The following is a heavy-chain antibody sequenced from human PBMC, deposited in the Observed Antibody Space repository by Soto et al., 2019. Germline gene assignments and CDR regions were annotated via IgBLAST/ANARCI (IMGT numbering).Heavy chain of an antibody. V-gene: IGHV4-30-4*01. CDR2: IYYSGTT. CDR1: GGSINSGDYY. CDR3: ARLHWGGPGNIWQNYLDY. D-gene: IGHD3-10*01. Sequence: PSETLSLTCTVSGGSINSGDYYWSWIRQPPGKGLEWIGYIYYSGTTYYNPSLKSRVTISVDTSKNQFSLRLSSVTAADTAVYFCARLHWGGPGNIWQNYLDYWGQGTQVTVSS. J-gene: IGHJ4*02.